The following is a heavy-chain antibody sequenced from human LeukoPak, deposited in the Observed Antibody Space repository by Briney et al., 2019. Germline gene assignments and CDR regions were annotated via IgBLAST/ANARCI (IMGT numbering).Heavy chain of an antibody. J-gene: IGHJ4*02. D-gene: IGHD4-23*01. V-gene: IGHV3-7*01. Sequence: GGSLRLSCAASGFTFSSYWMSWVRQAPGKGLEWVAHIKQDGSEKYYVDSVKGRFTISRDNAKNSLFLQMNSLRAEDTAVYYCTREQDREASATVVGDYWGQGTLVTVSS. CDR2: IKQDGSEK. CDR3: TREQDREASATVVGDY. CDR1: GFTFSSYW.